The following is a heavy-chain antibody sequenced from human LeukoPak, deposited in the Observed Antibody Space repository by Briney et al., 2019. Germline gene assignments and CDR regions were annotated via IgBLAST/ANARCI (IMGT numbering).Heavy chain of an antibody. CDR1: GFTFNRYR. D-gene: IGHD1-26*01. J-gene: IGHJ3*02. CDR3: AKDCVGYAFDI. V-gene: IGHV3-30*18. CDR2: ISYDGSNK. Sequence: GGSLRLSCAAYGFTFNRYRMSWLRQAPGKGLEWVAVISYDGSNKYYADSVKGRFTISRDNSKNTLYLQMNSLRAEDTAVYYCAKDCVGYAFDIWGQGTMVTVSS.